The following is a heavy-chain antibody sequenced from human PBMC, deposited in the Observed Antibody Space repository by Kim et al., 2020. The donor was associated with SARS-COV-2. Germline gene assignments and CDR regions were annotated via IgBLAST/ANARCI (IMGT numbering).Heavy chain of an antibody. V-gene: IGHV4-59*01. CDR3: ARDHRDGLQNTPNWYSDL. Sequence: SETLSLTCTVSGGSISSYYWSWIRQPPGKGLEWIGYIYYSGSTNYNPSLKSRVTISVDTSKNQFSRNLTSVTAAATAVFSCARDHRDGLQNTPNWYSDL. CDR2: IYYSGST. J-gene: IGHJ2*01. CDR1: GGSISSYY. D-gene: IGHD2-15*01.